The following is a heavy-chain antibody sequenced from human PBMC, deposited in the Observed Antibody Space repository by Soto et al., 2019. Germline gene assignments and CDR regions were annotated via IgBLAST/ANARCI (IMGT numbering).Heavy chain of an antibody. D-gene: IGHD5-18*01. J-gene: IGHJ4*02. CDR1: GGSISSYY. CDR3: ARGAMDTAMGLDY. V-gene: IGHV4-59*01. Sequence: SETVSLTCTVSGGSISSYYWSWIRQPPGKGLEWVGYIYYSGSTNYNPSLKSRVTISVDTSKNQFSLKLSSVTAADTAVYYCARGAMDTAMGLDYWGQGTLVTVSS. CDR2: IYYSGST.